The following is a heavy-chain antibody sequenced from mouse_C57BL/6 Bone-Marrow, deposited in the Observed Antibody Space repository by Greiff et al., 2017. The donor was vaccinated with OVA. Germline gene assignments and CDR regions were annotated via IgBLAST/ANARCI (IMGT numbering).Heavy chain of an antibody. CDR1: GFTFSDYG. V-gene: IGHV5-17*01. J-gene: IGHJ3*01. CDR3: AREGDYDWFAY. D-gene: IGHD2-4*01. CDR2: ISSGSSTI. Sequence: EVQVVESGGGLVKPGGSLKLSCAASGFTFSDYGMHWVRQAPEKGLEWVAYISSGSSTIYYADTVKGRFTISRDNAKNTLFLQMTSLRAEDTAMDYCAREGDYDWFAYWGQGTLVTVSA.